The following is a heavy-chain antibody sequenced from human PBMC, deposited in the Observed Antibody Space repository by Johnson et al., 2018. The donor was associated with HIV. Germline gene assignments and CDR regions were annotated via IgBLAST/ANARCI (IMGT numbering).Heavy chain of an antibody. Sequence: QVQLVESGGGVVQPGRSLRLSCVASGFTFSTYAMHWVRQAPGKGLEWVTIISYDGSNKYYGDSVKGRFTISRDNSKNTLYLEMSSLRVDDTAVYYCAKSQRYFDAFDIWGQGTMVTVSS. CDR1: GFTFSTYA. CDR3: AKSQRYFDAFDI. V-gene: IGHV3-30*18. D-gene: IGHD1-1*01. J-gene: IGHJ3*02. CDR2: ISYDGSNK.